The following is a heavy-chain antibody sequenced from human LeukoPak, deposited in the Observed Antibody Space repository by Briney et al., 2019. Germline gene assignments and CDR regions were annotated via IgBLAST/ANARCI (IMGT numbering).Heavy chain of an antibody. CDR1: AGSISTYY. Sequence: SETLSLTCSVSAGSISTYYWSWIRQPPGKGLEWIGYISYSGTTNYNPSLKSRVTLSVDTSQNQLSLRLTSMTAADMAVYYCARVGNSGWYYYYMDVWGKGTTVTVSS. CDR3: ARVGNSGWYYYYMDV. J-gene: IGHJ6*03. CDR2: ISYSGTT. V-gene: IGHV4-59*08. D-gene: IGHD6-19*01.